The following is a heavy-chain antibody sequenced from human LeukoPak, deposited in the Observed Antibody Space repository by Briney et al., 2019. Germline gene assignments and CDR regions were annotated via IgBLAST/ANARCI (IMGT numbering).Heavy chain of an antibody. D-gene: IGHD1-26*01. J-gene: IGHJ5*02. V-gene: IGHV3-66*01. CDR3: ARWWELLFDP. Sequence: GGSLRLSCAVSGFAVSSTYMSWVRQAPGKGLEWFSVLYSGGSTYYADYVQGRFTISRDNSKNTLYLQMNSMRVEDTAVYFCARWWELLFDPWGQGTLVTVSS. CDR2: LYSGGST. CDR1: GFAVSSTY.